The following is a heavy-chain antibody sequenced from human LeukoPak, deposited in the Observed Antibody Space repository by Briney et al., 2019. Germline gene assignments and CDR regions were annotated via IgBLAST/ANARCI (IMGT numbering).Heavy chain of an antibody. D-gene: IGHD4-17*01. CDR1: GFTFSSYG. CDR3: ARVTPDYGDHFTDY. V-gene: IGHV3-48*03. Sequence: PGESLKISCAASGFTFSSYGMNWVRQAPWKGLEWVSYISRSGSTIYYADSVKGRFTISRDNAKNSLYLQMNSLRAEDTAVYYCARVTPDYGDHFTDYWGQGTLVTVSS. J-gene: IGHJ4*02. CDR2: ISRSGSTI.